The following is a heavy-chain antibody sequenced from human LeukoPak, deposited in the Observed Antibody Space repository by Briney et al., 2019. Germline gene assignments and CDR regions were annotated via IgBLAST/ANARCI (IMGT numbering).Heavy chain of an antibody. CDR3: ASCSDNCYLRYFDL. CDR1: GVSFSDYY. D-gene: IGHD2-21*02. V-gene: IGHV4-34*01. J-gene: IGHJ2*01. CDR2: INHTGST. Sequence: SETLSLTCAVYGVSFSDYYWSWIRQPPGRGLEWIGEINHTGSTNYNPSLKSRVTISVDTSKNQFSLKLSSVTAADTAVYYCASCSDNCYLRYFDLWGRGTLVTVSS.